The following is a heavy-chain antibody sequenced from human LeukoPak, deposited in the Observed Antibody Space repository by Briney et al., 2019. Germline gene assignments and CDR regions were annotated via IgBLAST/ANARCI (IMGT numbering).Heavy chain of an antibody. Sequence: SETLSLTCTVSGGSISSYYWSWIRQPPGKGLEWIGYIYYSGSTNYNPSLKSRVTISVDTSKNQFSLKLSSVTAADTAVYYCARVSSRRFGELYGYMDVWGKGTTVTISS. CDR1: GGSISSYY. D-gene: IGHD3-10*01. CDR3: ARVSSRRFGELYGYMDV. V-gene: IGHV4-59*01. J-gene: IGHJ6*03. CDR2: IYYSGST.